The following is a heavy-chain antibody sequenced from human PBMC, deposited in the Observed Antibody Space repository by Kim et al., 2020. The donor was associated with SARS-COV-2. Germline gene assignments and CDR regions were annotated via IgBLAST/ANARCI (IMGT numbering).Heavy chain of an antibody. CDR1: GFTFSSYG. J-gene: IGHJ4*02. CDR2: ISYDGSTK. Sequence: GGSLRLSCAASGFTFSSYGMHWVRQAPGKGLEWVAVISYDGSTKYYADSVKGRFTISRDNSKNTLYLQMNSLRAEDTAVYYCAKGGIADWGQGTLVTVSS. CDR3: AKGGIAD. D-gene: IGHD6-13*01. V-gene: IGHV3-30*18.